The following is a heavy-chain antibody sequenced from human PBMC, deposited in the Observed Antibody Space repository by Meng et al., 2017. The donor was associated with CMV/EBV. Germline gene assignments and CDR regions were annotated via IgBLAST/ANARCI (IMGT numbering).Heavy chain of an antibody. J-gene: IGHJ6*02. CDR1: GFTFSSYS. CDR2: IYSGGSST. Sequence: GESLKISCAASGFTFSSYSMNWVRQAPGKGLEWVSVIYSGGSSTYYADSVKGRFTISRDNSKNTLYLQMNSLRAEDTAVYYCAKDIRVTMVRGGNYYYYGMDVWGQGTTVTVSS. D-gene: IGHD3-10*01. CDR3: AKDIRVTMVRGGNYYYYGMDV. V-gene: IGHV3-23*03.